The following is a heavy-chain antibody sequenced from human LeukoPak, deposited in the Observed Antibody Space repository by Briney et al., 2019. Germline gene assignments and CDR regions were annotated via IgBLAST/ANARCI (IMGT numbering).Heavy chain of an antibody. CDR1: GGSISSYH. V-gene: IGHV4-4*07. Sequence: SETLSLTCTVSGGSISSYHWSWIRQPAGKGLEWIGRIYTSGSTNYNPSLKSRVTMSVDTSKNQFSLKLSSVTAADTAVYYCVISSSFYTYDYWGQGTLVTVSS. CDR2: IYTSGST. CDR3: VISSSFYTYDY. J-gene: IGHJ4*02. D-gene: IGHD3-22*01.